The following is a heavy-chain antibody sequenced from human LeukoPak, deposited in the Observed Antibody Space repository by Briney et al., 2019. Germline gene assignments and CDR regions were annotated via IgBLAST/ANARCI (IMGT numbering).Heavy chain of an antibody. D-gene: IGHD3-10*01. CDR1: GYTITSYY. V-gene: IGHV1-46*01. J-gene: IGHJ3*02. CDR3: ARSAAYYNEADI. CDR2: INPSGGST. Sequence: ASVKVSCKTSGYTITSYYIHWVRQAPGQGLEWMGIINPSGGSTTCAQKFQGRLTMTSATSTSTVYMELSSLRSEDTAVYYCARSAAYYNEADIWGQGTMVTVSS.